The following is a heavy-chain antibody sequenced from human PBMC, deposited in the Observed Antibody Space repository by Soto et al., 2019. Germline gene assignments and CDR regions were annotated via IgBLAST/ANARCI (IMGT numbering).Heavy chain of an antibody. CDR2: INPNSGGT. CDR1: RDAFTGNY. CDR3: ARDQWNLLLWFGELLGDYYYVMDV. Sequence: GAPVEACWEESRDAFTGNYRRWLRHATRQGLEWMGWINPNSGGTNYAQKFQGWVTMTRDTSISTAYMELSRLRSDDTAVYYCARDQWNLLLWFGELLGDYYYVMDVWGQGTTVTVSS. V-gene: IGHV1-2*04. D-gene: IGHD3-10*01. J-gene: IGHJ6*02.